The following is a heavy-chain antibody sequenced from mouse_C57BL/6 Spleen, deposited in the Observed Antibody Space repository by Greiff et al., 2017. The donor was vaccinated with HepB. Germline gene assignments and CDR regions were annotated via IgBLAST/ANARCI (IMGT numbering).Heavy chain of an antibody. CDR1: GYTFTSYW. CDR3: ARTSITTVVGDY. D-gene: IGHD1-1*01. V-gene: IGHV1-52*01. Sequence: QVQLQQPGAELVRPGSSVKLSCKASGYTFTSYWMHWVKQRPIQGLEWIGNIDPSDSETHYNQKFKDKATLTVDKSSSTAYMQLSSLTSEDSAVYYCARTSITTVVGDYWGQGTTLTVSS. J-gene: IGHJ2*01. CDR2: IDPSDSET.